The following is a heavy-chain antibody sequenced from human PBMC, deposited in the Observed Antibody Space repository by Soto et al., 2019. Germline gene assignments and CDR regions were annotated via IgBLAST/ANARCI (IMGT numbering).Heavy chain of an antibody. CDR1: GYTFTSYY. CDR2: INPSGGST. D-gene: IGHD3-22*01. V-gene: IGHV1-46*01. J-gene: IGHJ6*02. CDR3: ARDQRLYDIRGYYYYNSGMTS. Sequence: AASVKVSCKASGYTFTSYYMHWVRQAPGQGLEWMGIINPSGGSTSYAQKFQGRVTMTRDTSTSTVYMELSSLRSEDTAVYYCARDQRLYDIRGYYYYNSGMTSGAKGPRSPSP.